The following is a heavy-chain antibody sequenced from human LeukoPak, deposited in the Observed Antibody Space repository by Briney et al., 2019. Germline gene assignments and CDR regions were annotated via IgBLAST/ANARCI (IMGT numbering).Heavy chain of an antibody. D-gene: IGHD2-15*01. V-gene: IGHV3-30-3*01. CDR1: GFTVSSNY. J-gene: IGHJ4*02. CDR3: ARANIVVVVAAMSASLDY. CDR2: ISYDGSNK. Sequence: GGSLRLSCAASGFTVSSNYMSWVRQAPGKGLEWVAVISYDGSNKYYADSVKGRFTISRDNSKNTLYLQVNGLRAEDTAVYYCARANIVVVVAAMSASLDYWGQGTLVTVSS.